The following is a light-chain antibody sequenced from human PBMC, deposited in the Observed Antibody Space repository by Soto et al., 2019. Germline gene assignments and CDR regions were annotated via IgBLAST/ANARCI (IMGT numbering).Light chain of an antibody. CDR3: AAWDDSLNGVV. Sequence: QSVLTQPPSASGTPGQRVTISCSGSSSNIGSNYVYWYQQLPGTVPQLLIYRNSERPSGVPDRFSGSKSGTSASLAISGLQSEDEADYYCAAWDDSLNGVVFGGGTKLTVL. J-gene: IGLJ2*01. CDR1: SSNIGSNY. V-gene: IGLV1-47*01. CDR2: RNS.